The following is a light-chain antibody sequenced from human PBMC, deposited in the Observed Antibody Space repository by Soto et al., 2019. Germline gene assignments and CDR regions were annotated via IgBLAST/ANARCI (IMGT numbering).Light chain of an antibody. J-gene: IGLJ3*02. Sequence: QSVLTQPPSVSGAPGQRVTISCTGSSSNIGAGYDVHWYQQLPGTAPKLLIYGNSNRPSGVPDRFSGSKSGTSASLAITGLQAEDEADYYCQSYDSSLSGYGVFGGGTKPTVL. CDR3: QSYDSSLSGYGV. CDR1: SSNIGAGYD. V-gene: IGLV1-40*01. CDR2: GNS.